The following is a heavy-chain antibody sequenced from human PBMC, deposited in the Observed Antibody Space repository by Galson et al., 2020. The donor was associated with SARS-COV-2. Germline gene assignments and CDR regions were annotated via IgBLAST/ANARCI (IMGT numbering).Heavy chain of an antibody. CDR2: ISGSGGST. V-gene: IGHV3-23*01. J-gene: IGHJ6*02. CDR3: AKDWPTDNYYYYGMDV. Sequence: GESLKISCAASGFTFSSYAMSWVRQAPGKGLEWVSAISGSGGSTYYADSVKGRFTISRDNSKNTLYLQMNSLRAEDTAVYYCAKDWPTDNYYYYGMDVWGQGTTVTVSS. D-gene: IGHD4-17*01. CDR1: GFTFSSYA.